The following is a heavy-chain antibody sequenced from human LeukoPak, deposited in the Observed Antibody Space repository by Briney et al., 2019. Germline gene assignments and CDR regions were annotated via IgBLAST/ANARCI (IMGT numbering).Heavy chain of an antibody. CDR3: ARGKKGMALKGDYYYMDV. CDR2: MNPNSGNT. J-gene: IGHJ6*03. D-gene: IGHD5-24*01. V-gene: IGHV1-8*01. CDR1: GYTFSSND. Sequence: ASVKVSCKASGYTFSSNDINWVRQATGQGLEWMGWMNPNSGNTGYAQKFQGRVTMSRNTSISTAYMELSSPRSEDTAVYYCARGKKGMALKGDYYYMDVWGKGTPVIVSS.